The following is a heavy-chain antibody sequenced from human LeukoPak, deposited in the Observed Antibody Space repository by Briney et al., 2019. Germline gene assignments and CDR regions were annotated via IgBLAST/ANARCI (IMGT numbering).Heavy chain of an antibody. CDR3: ARGLLRYFEGQFDP. CDR2: IYYSGST. Sequence: SETLSLTCTVSGGSLSSYYWSWIRQPPGKGLEWIGYIYYSGSTNYNPSLKSRVTISVDTSKNQFSLKLSSVTAADTAVYYCARGLLRYFEGQFDPWGQGTLVTVSS. D-gene: IGHD3-9*01. V-gene: IGHV4-59*08. CDR1: GGSLSSYY. J-gene: IGHJ5*02.